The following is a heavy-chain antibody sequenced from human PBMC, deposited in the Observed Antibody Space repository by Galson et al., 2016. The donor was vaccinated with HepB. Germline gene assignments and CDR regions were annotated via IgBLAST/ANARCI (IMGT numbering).Heavy chain of an antibody. J-gene: IGHJ3*02. D-gene: IGHD1-26*01. CDR1: GFLFSTYG. Sequence: SLRLSCAASGFLFSTYGMHWVRQPPGKGLEWVAVIWYDGSKKYYVDSVKGRFTISRDNSENSLHLQMNSLRAEDTAVYYCAKDQFGGSSYGGNDAFDIWGQGTMVTVSS. V-gene: IGHV3-33*06. CDR3: AKDQFGGSSYGGNDAFDI. CDR2: IWYDGSKK.